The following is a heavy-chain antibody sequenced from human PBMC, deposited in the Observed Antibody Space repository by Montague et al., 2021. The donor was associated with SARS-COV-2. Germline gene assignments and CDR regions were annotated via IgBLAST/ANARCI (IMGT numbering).Heavy chain of an antibody. CDR2: TYYSGTT. V-gene: IGHV4-39*02. Sequence: SETLSLTCSVSSGSIISSGYYWGCIRQPPGKELEWIGNTYYSGTTYYNPSLQSRGTISVDTSKNHLSLRLSSVTAADTAVYFCARGMIRGVTTPFDYWGQGSQVTVSS. J-gene: IGHJ4*02. CDR3: ARGMIRGVTTPFDY. CDR1: SGSIISSGYY. D-gene: IGHD3-10*01.